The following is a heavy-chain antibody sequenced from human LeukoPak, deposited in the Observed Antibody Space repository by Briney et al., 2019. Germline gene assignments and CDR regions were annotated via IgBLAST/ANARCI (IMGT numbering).Heavy chain of an antibody. Sequence: KPSETLSLTCTVSGGSISSSSYYWGWIRQPPGKGLEWIGSIYYSGSTYYNPSLKSRITISVDTSENQFSLKLTSVTAADTAVYYCARPSSSHNYGMDVWGQGTTVTVSS. V-gene: IGHV4-39*01. CDR1: GGSISSSSYY. D-gene: IGHD6-13*01. J-gene: IGHJ6*02. CDR3: ARPSSSHNYGMDV. CDR2: IYYSGST.